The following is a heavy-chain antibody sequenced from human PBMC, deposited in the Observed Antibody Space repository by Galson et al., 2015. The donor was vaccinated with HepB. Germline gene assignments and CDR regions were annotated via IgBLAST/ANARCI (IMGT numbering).Heavy chain of an antibody. Sequence: SVKVSCKASGGIFSSFVFIWVRQAPGQGLEWMGGIVPIIGTANYVEKFQGRVTITADKSKRTGYMELSSLISEDTAVYYCAVAVAGSSSGFDYWGQGTQVTVSS. V-gene: IGHV1-69*06. J-gene: IGHJ4*02. CDR1: GGIFSSFV. CDR2: IVPIIGTA. CDR3: AVAVAGSSSGFDY. D-gene: IGHD6-19*01.